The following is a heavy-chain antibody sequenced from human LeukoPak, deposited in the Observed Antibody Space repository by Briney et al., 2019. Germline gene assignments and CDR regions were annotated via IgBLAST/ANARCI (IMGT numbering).Heavy chain of an antibody. CDR2: INSDGSTT. Sequence: GGSLRLSCAAPGFTFSSYWMHWVRQAPGKGLVWVSRINSDGSTTSYADSVKGRFTISRDNAKNTLYLQMNSLRAEDTAVYYCARGGGAWYFDLWGRGTLVTVSS. CDR3: ARGGGAWYFDL. J-gene: IGHJ2*01. D-gene: IGHD3-16*01. CDR1: GFTFSSYW. V-gene: IGHV3-74*01.